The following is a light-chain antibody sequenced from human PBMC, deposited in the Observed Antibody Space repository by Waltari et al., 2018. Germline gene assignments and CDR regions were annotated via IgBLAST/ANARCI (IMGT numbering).Light chain of an antibody. CDR1: SDINVGSYS. CDR3: MIWPSNAPGV. Sequence: QRVVTQPPSSSASPGESARLTCTLPSDINVGSYSIYWYQQKPGSPPRDLLYYYSDSRKGQGSGVPSRFSGSKDASANAGVLLISGLQSEDEADYYCMIWPSNAPGVFGGGTKLTVL. J-gene: IGLJ2*01. V-gene: IGLV5-37*01. CDR2: YYSDSRK.